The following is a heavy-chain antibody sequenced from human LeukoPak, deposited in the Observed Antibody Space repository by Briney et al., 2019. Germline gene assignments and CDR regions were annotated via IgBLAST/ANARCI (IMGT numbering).Heavy chain of an antibody. D-gene: IGHD3-9*01. CDR2: ITSSSASM. CDR3: ARTYYDILTGYNPYFDY. CDR1: GFTFTSYT. J-gene: IGHJ4*02. V-gene: IGHV3-21*01. Sequence: GGSLRLSCAASGFTFTSYTMNWVRQAPGKGLEGFSSITSSSASMYYADSVKGRFTISRDNAENSLFLQMNSLRAEDTAVYYCARTYYDILTGYNPYFDYWGQGTLVTVSS.